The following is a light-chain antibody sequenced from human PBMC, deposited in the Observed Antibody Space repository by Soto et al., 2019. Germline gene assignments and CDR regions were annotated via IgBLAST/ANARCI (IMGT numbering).Light chain of an antibody. Sequence: EIVLTQSPDTLSLSPGERATLSCRASQSVSGYLGWYQQKPGQAPRLLIYDASNRAYGVPARFRGSGSGTNFTLTISSLQSEDFAVYYCQQYNNWPPLTFGGGTKVEIK. V-gene: IGKV3-11*01. CDR3: QQYNNWPPLT. CDR1: QSVSGY. J-gene: IGKJ4*01. CDR2: DAS.